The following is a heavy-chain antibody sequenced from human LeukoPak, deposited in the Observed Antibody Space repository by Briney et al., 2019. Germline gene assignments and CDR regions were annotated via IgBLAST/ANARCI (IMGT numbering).Heavy chain of an antibody. CDR2: IDPSDSYT. V-gene: IGHV5-10-1*01. CDR1: GYSFTSYW. J-gene: IGHJ1*01. D-gene: IGHD6-13*01. CDR3: ATVPRIPAVGNTEYFRH. Sequence: GESLKISCKGSGYSFTSYWISWVRQMPGKGLEWMGRIDPSDSYTNYSPSFQGHVTISADKSISTAYLQWSSLKASDTAMYFCATVPRIPAVGNTEYFRHWGQGTLVTVSS.